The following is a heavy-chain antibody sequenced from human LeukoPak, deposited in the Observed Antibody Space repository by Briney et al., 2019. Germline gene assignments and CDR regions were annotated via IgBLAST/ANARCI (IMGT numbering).Heavy chain of an antibody. D-gene: IGHD3-22*01. J-gene: IGHJ4*02. CDR2: ISYDGSNK. Sequence: TGGSLRLSCAASGFTFSSYAMHWVRQAPGKGLEWVAVISYDGSNKYYADSVKGRFTISRDNSKNTLYLQMNSLRAEDTAVYYCARDFYYDSSGYYHWGQGTLVTVSS. CDR3: ARDFYYDSSGYYH. CDR1: GFTFSSYA. V-gene: IGHV3-30-3*01.